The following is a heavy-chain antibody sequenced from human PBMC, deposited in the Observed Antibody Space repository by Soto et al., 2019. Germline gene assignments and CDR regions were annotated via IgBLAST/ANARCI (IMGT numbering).Heavy chain of an antibody. CDR1: GFTFDDCA. J-gene: IGHJ6*03. CDR2: ISWNSGSI. CDR3: AKVQAAAGTHYYYYMDV. Sequence: EVQLVESGGGLVQPGRSLRLSCAASGFTFDDCAMHWVRQAPGKGLEWVSGISWNSGSIGYADSVTGRFTISRDNAKNSLYLHMNSLRAEDTALYYCAKVQAAAGTHYYYYMDVWGKGTTVTVSS. V-gene: IGHV3-9*01. D-gene: IGHD6-13*01.